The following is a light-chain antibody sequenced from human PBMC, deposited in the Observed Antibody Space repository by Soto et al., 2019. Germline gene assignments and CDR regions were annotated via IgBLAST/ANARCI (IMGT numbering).Light chain of an antibody. Sequence: QSVLTQPASVSGSPGQSITISCTGTSSDIGGYKYVSWYQQNPDKAPKLMIYDVSYRPSGVSDRFSGSKSGNTASLTISGLQTEDEADYYCCSYVGASIYVFGTGTKVTVL. CDR1: SSDIGGYKY. CDR3: CSYVGASIYV. CDR2: DVS. J-gene: IGLJ1*01. V-gene: IGLV2-14*01.